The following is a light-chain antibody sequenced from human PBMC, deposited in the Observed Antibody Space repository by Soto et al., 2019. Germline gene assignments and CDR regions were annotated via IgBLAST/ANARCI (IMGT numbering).Light chain of an antibody. J-gene: IGKJ1*01. Sequence: DIQMTQPPSSVSASVGDRVTITCRASQGIGSWLAWYQQKPGKAPKLLIYTASSFESGVPSRFSGSGSGTDFTLTISSLQPEDFATYYCQQANTFPWTFGQGTKVEIK. V-gene: IGKV1-12*01. CDR1: QGIGSW. CDR2: TAS. CDR3: QQANTFPWT.